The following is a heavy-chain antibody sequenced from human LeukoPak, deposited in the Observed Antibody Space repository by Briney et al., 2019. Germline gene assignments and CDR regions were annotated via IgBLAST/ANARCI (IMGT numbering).Heavy chain of an antibody. Sequence: PVGSLRLSCAASGFTVSSYFMSWVRQAPGKGLEWVSVIHSGGSTLYADSVKGRFTISRHNSKNTLYLQVNSLRAEDTAVYFCARGGSSGNDYSSFDIWGQGTMVTVSS. J-gene: IGHJ3*02. CDR3: ARGGSSGNDYSSFDI. D-gene: IGHD5-12*01. V-gene: IGHV3-53*04. CDR1: GFTVSSYF. CDR2: IHSGGST.